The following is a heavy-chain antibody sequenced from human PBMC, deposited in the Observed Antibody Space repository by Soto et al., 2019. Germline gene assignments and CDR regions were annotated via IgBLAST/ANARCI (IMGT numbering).Heavy chain of an antibody. CDR3: AREGINNYNEYYFDS. V-gene: IGHV3-21*01. Sequence: VGSLRLSCAASGFTFSTYSMNWVRQAPGKGLEWVSSISGSGNYTHYADFLRGRFTISRDNAKTSLYLQMNSLRAEDTAVYYCAREGINNYNEYYFDSWGQGTVVTVSS. D-gene: IGHD4-4*01. J-gene: IGHJ4*02. CDR1: GFTFSTYS. CDR2: ISGSGNYT.